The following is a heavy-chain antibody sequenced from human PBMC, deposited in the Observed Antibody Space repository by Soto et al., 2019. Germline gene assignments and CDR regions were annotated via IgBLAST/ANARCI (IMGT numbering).Heavy chain of an antibody. CDR1: GFTFSSYS. CDR2: ISSSSSYI. V-gene: IGHV3-21*01. Sequence: GGSLRLSCAASGFTFSSYSMNWVRQAPGKGLEWVSSISSSSSYIYYADSVKGRFTISRDNAKNSLYLQMNSLRAEDTAVYYCVRVGAYCTNGVCYQDGWFDPWGQGTLVTVSS. D-gene: IGHD2-8*01. CDR3: VRVGAYCTNGVCYQDGWFDP. J-gene: IGHJ5*02.